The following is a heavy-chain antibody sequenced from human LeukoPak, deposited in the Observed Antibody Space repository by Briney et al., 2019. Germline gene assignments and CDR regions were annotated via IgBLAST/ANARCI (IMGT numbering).Heavy chain of an antibody. CDR1: GFTFSSYA. D-gene: IGHD3-3*01. CDR2: IWYDGSNK. J-gene: IGHJ6*02. V-gene: IGHV3-33*08. CDR3: ARDSTYYDFWSGYYVSHGMDV. Sequence: GGSLRLSCAASGFTFSSYAMHWVRQAPGKGLEWVTIIWYDGSNKYYADSVKGRFSISRDNSKNTLYLQMNSLRAEDTAVYYCARDSTYYDFWSGYYVSHGMDVWGQGTTVTVSS.